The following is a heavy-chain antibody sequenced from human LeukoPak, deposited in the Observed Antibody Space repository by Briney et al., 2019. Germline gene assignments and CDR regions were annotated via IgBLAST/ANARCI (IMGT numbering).Heavy chain of an antibody. CDR3: ASGEFDYYDSIIF. D-gene: IGHD3-22*01. J-gene: IGHJ4*02. CDR2: INSDGSST. CDR1: GFTFSSYW. Sequence: SGGSLRLSCEASGFTFSSYWMHWVRQAPGKGLVWVSRINSDGSSTSYADSVKGRFTISRDNAKKTLYLQMNSLRAEDTAVYYCASGEFDYYDSIIFGGQGTLVTVSS. V-gene: IGHV3-74*01.